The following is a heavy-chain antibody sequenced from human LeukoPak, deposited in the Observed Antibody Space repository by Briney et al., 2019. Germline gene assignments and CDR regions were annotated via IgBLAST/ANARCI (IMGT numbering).Heavy chain of an antibody. Sequence: PSETLSLTCAVYGGSFSTYYWSWIRQSPGKGLEWIAEINHRGDTNYNPSLKSRVTISVDTSKNQFSLKLSSVTAADTAVYYCARRYDSSLYYYYYMDVWGKGTAVTVSS. CDR2: INHRGDT. CDR1: GGSFSTYY. CDR3: ARRYDSSLYYYYYMDV. J-gene: IGHJ6*03. D-gene: IGHD3-22*01. V-gene: IGHV4-34*01.